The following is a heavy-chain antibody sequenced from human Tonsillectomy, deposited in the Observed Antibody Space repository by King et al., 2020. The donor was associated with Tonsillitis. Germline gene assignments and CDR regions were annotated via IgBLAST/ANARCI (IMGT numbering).Heavy chain of an antibody. CDR3: ARAGIVGATFSHWFDP. CDR2: ISSSSTL. D-gene: IGHD1-26*01. CDR1: GFTFSSYN. J-gene: IGHJ5*02. V-gene: IGHV3-48*01. Sequence: VQLVESGGGLVQPGGSLRLSCAASGFTFSSYNMNWVRQAPGKGLEWVSYISSSSTLYYADSVKGRFTISRDNAKNSLYLQMNSLRAEDTAVYYCARAGIVGATFSHWFDPWGQGTLVTVSS.